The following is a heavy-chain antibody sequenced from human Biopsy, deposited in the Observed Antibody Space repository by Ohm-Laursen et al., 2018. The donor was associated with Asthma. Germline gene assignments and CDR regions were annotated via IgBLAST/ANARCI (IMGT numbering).Heavy chain of an antibody. V-gene: IGHV1-18*01. CDR1: GYTFNSAG. J-gene: IGHJ6*02. CDR2: ISVYNGNT. CDR3: ARAVDYSHYYGIDV. Sequence: ASVKVSCKTSGYTFNSAGVTWVRQAPGQGLEWMGWISVYNGNTKDAQKLQDRVTMITDTSTSTAYMELRSLRSDDTAVYFCARAVDYSHYYGIDVWGQGTTVTVS. D-gene: IGHD3-10*01.